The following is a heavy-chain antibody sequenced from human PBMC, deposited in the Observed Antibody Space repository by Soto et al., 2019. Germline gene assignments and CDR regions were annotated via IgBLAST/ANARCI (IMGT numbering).Heavy chain of an antibody. CDR1: GFTFSSYA. CDR2: ISGSGGST. CDR3: AKALHLSYYDFWSGYQPYFDY. J-gene: IGHJ4*02. V-gene: IGHV3-23*01. Sequence: GGSLRLSCAASGFTFSSYAMSWVRQAPGKGLEWVSAISGSGGSTYYADSVKGRFTISRDNSKNTLYLQMNSLRAEDTAVYYCAKALHLSYYDFWSGYQPYFDYWGQGTLVTVSS. D-gene: IGHD3-3*01.